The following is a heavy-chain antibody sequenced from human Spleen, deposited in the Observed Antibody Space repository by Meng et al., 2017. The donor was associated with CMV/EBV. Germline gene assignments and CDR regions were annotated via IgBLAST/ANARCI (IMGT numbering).Heavy chain of an antibody. CDR2: INPKTGDT. D-gene: IGHD7-27*01. CDR1: GYSFTDYY. CDR3: ASDLTGDGWFDP. J-gene: IGHJ5*02. Sequence: ASVKVSCKASGYSFTDYYIQWARQAPGQGLEWMGRINPKTGDTNYAQHFQGRVAMTRDTSINTVYMELSSLRFDDTAIYYCASDLTGDGWFDPWGQGTLVTVSS. V-gene: IGHV1-2*06.